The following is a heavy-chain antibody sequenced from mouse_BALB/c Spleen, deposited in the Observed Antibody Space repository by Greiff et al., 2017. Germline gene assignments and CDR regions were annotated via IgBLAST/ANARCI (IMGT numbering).Heavy chain of an antibody. CDR2: INPSNGRT. J-gene: IGHJ4*01. D-gene: IGHD2-10*01. CDR3: ARPTAQGAMDY. Sequence: VQLQQPGAELVKPGASVKLSCKASGYTFTSYWMHWVKQRPGQGLEWIGEINPSNGRTNYNEKFKSKATLTVDKSSSTAYMQLSSLTSEDSAVYYCARPTAQGAMDYWGQGTSVTVSS. CDR1: GYTFTSYW. V-gene: IGHV1S81*02.